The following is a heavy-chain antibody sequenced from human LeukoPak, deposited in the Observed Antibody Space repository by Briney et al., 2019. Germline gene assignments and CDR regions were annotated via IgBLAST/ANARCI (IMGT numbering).Heavy chain of an antibody. Sequence: PSETLSLTCTVSGYSISSGYYWGWIRQPPGKGLEWIGSIYYSGSTYYNPSLKSRVTISVDTSKNQFSLKLSSVTAADTAVYYCARDSDWFDLWGQGTLVTVSS. CDR3: ARDSDWFDL. V-gene: IGHV4-38-2*02. D-gene: IGHD3-10*01. J-gene: IGHJ5*02. CDR1: GYSISSGYY. CDR2: IYYSGST.